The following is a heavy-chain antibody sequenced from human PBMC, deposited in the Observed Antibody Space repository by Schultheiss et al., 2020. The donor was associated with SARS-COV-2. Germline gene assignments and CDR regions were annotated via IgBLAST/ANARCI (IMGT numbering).Heavy chain of an antibody. D-gene: IGHD3-3*01. CDR2: ISSSSSYI. CDR3: AKGPPPYYDFWSGYYGVDY. CDR1: GFTFSSYG. V-gene: IGHV3-21*01. J-gene: IGHJ4*02. Sequence: GGSLRLSCAASGFTFSSYGMHWVRQAPGKGLEWVSSISSSSSYIYYADSVKGRFTISRDNAKNSLYLQMNSLRAEDTAVYYCAKGPPPYYDFWSGYYGVDYWGQGTLVTVSS.